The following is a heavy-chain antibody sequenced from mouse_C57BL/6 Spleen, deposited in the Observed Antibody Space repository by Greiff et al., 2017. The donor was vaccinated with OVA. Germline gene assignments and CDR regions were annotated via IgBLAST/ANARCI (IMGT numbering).Heavy chain of an antibody. V-gene: IGHV1-15*01. D-gene: IGHD4-1*01. Sequence: VQLQESGAELVRPGASVTLSCKASGYTFTDYEMHWVKQTPVHGLEWIGAIDPETGGTAYNQKFKGKAILTADKSSSTAYMELRSLTSEDSAVYYCTRGRTGAFDYWGQGTTLTVSS. CDR3: TRGRTGAFDY. CDR1: GYTFTDYE. J-gene: IGHJ2*01. CDR2: IDPETGGT.